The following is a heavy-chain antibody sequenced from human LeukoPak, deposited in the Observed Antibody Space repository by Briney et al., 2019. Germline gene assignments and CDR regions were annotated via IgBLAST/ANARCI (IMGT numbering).Heavy chain of an antibody. CDR2: INPNSGGT. CDR1: GYTFTGYY. D-gene: IGHD3-22*01. J-gene: IGHJ6*03. CDR3: ARDGYYDSSGYSYYYYYMDV. Sequence: ASVKVSCKASGYTFTGYYMHWVRQATGQGLEWMGWINPNSGGTNYAQKFQGRVTMTRDTSISTAYMELSRLRFDDTAVYYCARDGYYDSSGYSYYYYYMDVWGKGTQVTISS. V-gene: IGHV1-2*02.